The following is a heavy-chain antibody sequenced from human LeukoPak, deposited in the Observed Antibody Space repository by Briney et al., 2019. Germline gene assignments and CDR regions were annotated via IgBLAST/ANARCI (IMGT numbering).Heavy chain of an antibody. CDR2: ISITSGYI. D-gene: IGHD3-10*01. CDR1: GFTFSSYT. Sequence: PGGSLRLSCAASGFTFSSYTMNWVRQAPGKGLEWVSSISITSGYIYYADSVKGRFTISRDNSKNTLYLQMNSLRAEDTAVYYCAKGYGSGSVFDYWGQGTLVTVSS. CDR3: AKGYGSGSVFDY. V-gene: IGHV3-21*04. J-gene: IGHJ4*02.